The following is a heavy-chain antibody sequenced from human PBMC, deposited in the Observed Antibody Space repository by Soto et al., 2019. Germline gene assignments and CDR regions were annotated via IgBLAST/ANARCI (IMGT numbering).Heavy chain of an antibody. CDR1: GFSVRSSQ. V-gene: IGHV3-53*01. D-gene: IGHD3-3*01. Sequence: GGSLRISCAASGFSVRSSQMSWVRQAPGKGLEWVSVIFIDGTTHYGVSVKGRFTISRDSARNTLYLQLNGLRVDDTAVYYCARVGPFDSWSYMFRYDRFDSWAQGTPVTVSS. CDR2: IFIDGTT. J-gene: IGHJ5*01. CDR3: ARVGPFDSWSYMFRYDRFDS.